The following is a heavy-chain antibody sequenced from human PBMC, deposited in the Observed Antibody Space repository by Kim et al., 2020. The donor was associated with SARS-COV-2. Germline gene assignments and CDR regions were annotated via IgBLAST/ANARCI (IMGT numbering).Heavy chain of an antibody. CDR1: GYTFTSYA. CDR3: ARAVVVPAANYLGVVILSYSYMDL. Sequence: ASVKVSCKASGYTFTSYAMNWVRQAPGQGLEWMGWINTNTGNPTYAQGFTGRFVFSLDTSVSTAYLQISSLNAEDTAVYDCARAVVVPAANYLGVVILSYSYMDLWGKGTTVTVSS. J-gene: IGHJ6*03. CDR2: INTNTGNP. D-gene: IGHD2-2*01. V-gene: IGHV7-4-1*02.